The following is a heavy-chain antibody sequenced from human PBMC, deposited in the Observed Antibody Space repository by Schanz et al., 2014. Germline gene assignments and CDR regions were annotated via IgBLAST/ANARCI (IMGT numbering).Heavy chain of an antibody. CDR3: ARDLRYYYDTSAYAR. Sequence: ASGFTVSSNYMSRVRQAPGKGLEWVSVIYSGGSTYYADSVKGRFTISRDNSKNTLYLQMNSRRAEDTAVYYCARDLRYYYDTSAYARWGQGTLVNVSP. CDR1: GFTVSSNY. V-gene: IGHV3-66*01. J-gene: IGHJ4*02. D-gene: IGHD3-22*01. CDR2: IYSGGST.